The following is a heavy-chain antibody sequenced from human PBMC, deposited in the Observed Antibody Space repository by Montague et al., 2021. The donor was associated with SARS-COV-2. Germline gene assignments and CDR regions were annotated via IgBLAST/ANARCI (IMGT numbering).Heavy chain of an antibody. CDR2: IRADGTTT. CDR3: VRAFSNSFKWFDP. CDR1: GFTFSAYW. V-gene: IGHV3-74*01. Sequence: SLRLSCAASGFTFSAYWMYWVRQAPGQGLEWVARIRADGTTTNYADSVKGRFTISRDNAKDTVYLHMTTLTAEDTAVYYCVRAFSNSFKWFDPWGQGTLVTVSS. D-gene: IGHD6-13*01. J-gene: IGHJ5*02.